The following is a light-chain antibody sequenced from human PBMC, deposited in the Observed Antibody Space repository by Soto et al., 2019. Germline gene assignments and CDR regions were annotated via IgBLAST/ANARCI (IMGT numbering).Light chain of an antibody. Sequence: EIVLTQSPGTLSLSPGERATLSCRASQTVGNNYVAWYQQIRGQTPRLLIYGASNRATGIPDGISGSGSGTDFTLTISRLEPEDFAVYYCQQYASSPLTFGGGTKEEIK. CDR2: GAS. V-gene: IGKV3-20*01. J-gene: IGKJ4*01. CDR1: QTVGNNY. CDR3: QQYASSPLT.